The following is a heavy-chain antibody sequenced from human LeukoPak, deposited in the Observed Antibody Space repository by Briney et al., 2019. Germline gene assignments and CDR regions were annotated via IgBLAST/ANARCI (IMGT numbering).Heavy chain of an antibody. V-gene: IGHV3-30*18. J-gene: IGHJ4*02. Sequence: GGSLRLSRAASGFTFRSYGMHWVRQAPGKGLEWVALISYNGINKYYADSLKGRFTISRDNSKNTLYLQMNSLRAEDTAVYYCAKDYDSLDYWGQGTLVTVSS. CDR3: AKDYDSLDY. CDR1: GFTFRSYG. CDR2: ISYNGINK. D-gene: IGHD3-3*01.